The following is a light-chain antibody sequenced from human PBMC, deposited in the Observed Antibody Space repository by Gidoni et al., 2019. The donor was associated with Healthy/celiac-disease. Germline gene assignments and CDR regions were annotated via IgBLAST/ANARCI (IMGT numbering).Light chain of an antibody. V-gene: IGKV1-33*01. CDR2: DAS. Sequence: DIQMTQSPSSLSASVGDRVTITCQASQDISNYLNWYQQKPGKAPKLLIYDASNLETGVPSRFSGSGSGTDFTVTISSLQPEDIATYYCQRYDNLPSFTFGPGTKVDIK. J-gene: IGKJ3*01. CDR3: QRYDNLPSFT. CDR1: QDISNY.